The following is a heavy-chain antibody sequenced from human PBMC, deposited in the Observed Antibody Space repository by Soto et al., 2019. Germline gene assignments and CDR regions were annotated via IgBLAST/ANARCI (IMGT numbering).Heavy chain of an antibody. CDR3: GKPLGGDYYYGMDV. CDR2: ISSSGGST. CDR1: GFTFSSYA. Sequence: PGGSLRLSCAASGFTFSSYAMAWVRQAPGKGLEWVSGISSSGGSTYYADSVKGRFTISRDNSKNTLYLQTNSLRAEDTAVYYCGKPLGGDYYYGMDVWGHVITVTVSS. J-gene: IGHJ6*02. V-gene: IGHV3-23*01. D-gene: IGHD3-16*01.